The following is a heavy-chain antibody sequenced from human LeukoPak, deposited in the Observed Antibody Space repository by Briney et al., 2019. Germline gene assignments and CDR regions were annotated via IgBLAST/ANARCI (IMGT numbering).Heavy chain of an antibody. CDR1: GFIFDVYY. Sequence: PGGSLRLSRAASGFIFDVYYMSGIRQAPGKGLEWVSYITSSGSIIYYADSVKGPFTISRDNAKSSLYLQMNSLRAEDTAVYYCARRDYSDYWGQGTLVTVSS. CDR3: ARRDYSDY. CDR2: ITSSGSII. V-gene: IGHV3-11*04. J-gene: IGHJ4*02.